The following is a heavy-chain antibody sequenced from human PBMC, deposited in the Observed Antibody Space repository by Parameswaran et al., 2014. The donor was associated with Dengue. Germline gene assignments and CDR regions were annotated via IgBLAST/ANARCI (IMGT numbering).Heavy chain of an antibody. CDR2: IYYSGST. V-gene: IGHV4-39*01. J-gene: IGHJ4*02. D-gene: IGHD1-26*01. CDR3: ARLPKVGATHYFDY. Sequence: WIRQPPGKGLEWIGSIYYSGSTYYNPSLKSRVTISVDTSKNQFSLKLSSVTAADTAVYYCARLPKVGATHYFDYWGQGTLVTVSS.